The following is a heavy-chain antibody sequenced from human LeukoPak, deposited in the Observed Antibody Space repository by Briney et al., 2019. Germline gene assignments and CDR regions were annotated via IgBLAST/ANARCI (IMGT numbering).Heavy chain of an antibody. CDR3: ATDSYYYDSSGYLLDY. D-gene: IGHD3-22*01. Sequence: GASVKVSCKASGYTFTGYYMHWVRQAPGKGLEWMGGFDPEDGETIYAQKFQGRVTMTEDTSTDTAYMELSSLRSEDTAVYYCATDSYYYDSSGYLLDYWGQGTLVTVSS. J-gene: IGHJ4*02. CDR1: GYTFTGYY. CDR2: FDPEDGET. V-gene: IGHV1-24*01.